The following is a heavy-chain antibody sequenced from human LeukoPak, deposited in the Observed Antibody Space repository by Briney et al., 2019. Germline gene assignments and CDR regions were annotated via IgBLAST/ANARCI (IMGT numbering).Heavy chain of an antibody. CDR1: GGSISSYY. CDR2: IYYSGST. V-gene: IGHV4-59*01. D-gene: IGHD4-23*01. J-gene: IGHJ2*01. CDR3: ARGARGSVGYFDL. Sequence: SETLSLTCTVSGGSISSYYWSWIRQPPGKGLEWIGYIYYSGSTNYNPSLKSRVTISVDTSKNQFSLKLSSVTAADTAVYYCARGARGSVGYFDLWGRGTLVIVSS.